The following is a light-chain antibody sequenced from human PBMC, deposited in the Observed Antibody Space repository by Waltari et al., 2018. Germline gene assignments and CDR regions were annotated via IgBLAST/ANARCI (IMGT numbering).Light chain of an antibody. Sequence: EVVLTQSPATLALSPGERATLSCRASQRVSSFLAWYQQKTGQAPRLLISDASNRATGIPARFSGSGSGTDFTLTISSLEPEDFAVYYCQQRSNVLFAFGPGTKVDFK. CDR2: DAS. CDR3: QQRSNVLFA. J-gene: IGKJ3*01. CDR1: QRVSSF. V-gene: IGKV3-11*01.